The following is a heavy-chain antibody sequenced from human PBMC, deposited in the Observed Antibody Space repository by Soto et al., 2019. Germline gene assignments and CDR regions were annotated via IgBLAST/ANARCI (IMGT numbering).Heavy chain of an antibody. J-gene: IGHJ3*02. Sequence: LRLSCAASGLTFSDYYMSWIRQAPGKGLEWVSYISSSGSTIYYADSVKGRFTISRDNAKNSLYLQMNSLRAEDTAVYYCARVATMAAFDIWGQGTMVTVSS. D-gene: IGHD5-12*01. CDR3: ARVATMAAFDI. V-gene: IGHV3-11*01. CDR2: ISSSGSTI. CDR1: GLTFSDYY.